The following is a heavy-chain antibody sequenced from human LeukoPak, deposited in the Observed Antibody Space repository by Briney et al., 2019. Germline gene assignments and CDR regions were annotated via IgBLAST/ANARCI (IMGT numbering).Heavy chain of an antibody. V-gene: IGHV1-69*04. CDR2: IIPILGIA. D-gene: IGHD6-6*01. J-gene: IGHJ6*02. Sequence: SVKVSCKASGGTFSSYAISWVRQAPGQGLEWMGRIIPILGIANYAQKFQGRVTITADKSTSTAYMELSSLRSEDTAVYYCARVNGYSSSSYGMDVWGQRTTVTVSS. CDR3: ARVNGYSSSSYGMDV. CDR1: GGTFSSYA.